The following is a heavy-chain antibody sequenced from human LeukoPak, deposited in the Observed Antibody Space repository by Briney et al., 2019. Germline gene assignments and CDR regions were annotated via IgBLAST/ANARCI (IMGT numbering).Heavy chain of an antibody. CDR1: GFTFSSYS. J-gene: IGHJ6*02. CDR3: ARGDPNGMDV. Sequence: KTGGYLRLSCAASGFTFSSYSMNWVRQAPGKGLEWVSSISSSSSYIYYADSVKGRFTISRDNAKNSLYLQMNSLRAEDTAVYYCARGDPNGMDVWGQGTTVTVSS. V-gene: IGHV3-21*01. CDR2: ISSSSSYI.